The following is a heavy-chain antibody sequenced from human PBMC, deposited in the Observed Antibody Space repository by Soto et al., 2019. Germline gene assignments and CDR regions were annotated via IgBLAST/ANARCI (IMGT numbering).Heavy chain of an antibody. V-gene: IGHV4-39*01. CDR3: VKRSLLMAPT. Sequence: PSETRSLTCTVCGRTFDINADFWYLAWIRQRPGKGLEWIGSNENGGNTHYNAPLKSRVIISADTSKNQFSLSLNSVTAADTAVYYCVKRSLLMAPTWGQGIQVTVSS. CDR2: NENGGNT. D-gene: IGHD1-26*01. J-gene: IGHJ4*02. CDR1: GRTFDINADF.